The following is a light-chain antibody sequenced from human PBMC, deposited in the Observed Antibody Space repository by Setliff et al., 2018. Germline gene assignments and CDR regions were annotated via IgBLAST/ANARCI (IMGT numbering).Light chain of an antibody. CDR1: SSDVGGYNY. CDR2: DVS. Sequence: QSALTQPASVSGSPGQSITISCTGTSSDVGGYNYVSWYQQHPGKAPKLMIYDVSNRPSGVSNRFSGSKSGNTASLTISGLQAEDEADYYCCSYVTGGTLAFGGGTKGTVL. V-gene: IGLV2-14*01. J-gene: IGLJ3*02. CDR3: CSYVTGGTLA.